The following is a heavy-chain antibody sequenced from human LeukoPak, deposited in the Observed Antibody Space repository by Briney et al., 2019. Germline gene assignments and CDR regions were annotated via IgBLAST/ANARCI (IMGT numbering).Heavy chain of an antibody. CDR1: GGTFNSYA. Sequence: SVKVSCKASGGTFNSYAISWVRQAPGQGLEWMGGIIPIFGTTNYARKFRGRVTLTADKSTRTAYMELSSLRSEDTAVYYCARGGRAYDFTRYYYMDVWGKGTTVTVSS. CDR2: IIPIFGTT. V-gene: IGHV1-69*06. J-gene: IGHJ6*03. CDR3: ARGGRAYDFTRYYYMDV. D-gene: IGHD3-3*01.